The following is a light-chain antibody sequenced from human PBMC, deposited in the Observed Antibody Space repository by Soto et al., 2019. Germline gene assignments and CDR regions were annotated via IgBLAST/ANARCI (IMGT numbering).Light chain of an antibody. CDR2: DAS. CDR1: QSLSGW. Sequence: DIQMTQSPATLSASVGDRVTITCRASQSLSGWLAWYQQKPGKAPKLLIYDASSLESGVPSRFSGSGSGTEFALTISSLQPDDFATYYCQQYNSYPCTFGQGTKVEIK. CDR3: QQYNSYPCT. V-gene: IGKV1-5*01. J-gene: IGKJ1*01.